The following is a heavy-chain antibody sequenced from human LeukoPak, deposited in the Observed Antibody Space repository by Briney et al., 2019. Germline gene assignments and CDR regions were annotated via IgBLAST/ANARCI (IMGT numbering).Heavy chain of an antibody. D-gene: IGHD6-19*01. CDR1: GFTFSIYE. CDR2: ITTSGSII. Sequence: GGSLRLSCAASGFTFSIYEMNWVRQAPGKGLEWVSYITTSGSIIHYADSVKGRFTISRDNAKNSLYLQMNSLRAEDTAVYYCTRTQYSSGWTFDYWRQGTLVTVSS. CDR3: TRTQYSSGWTFDY. J-gene: IGHJ4*02. V-gene: IGHV3-48*03.